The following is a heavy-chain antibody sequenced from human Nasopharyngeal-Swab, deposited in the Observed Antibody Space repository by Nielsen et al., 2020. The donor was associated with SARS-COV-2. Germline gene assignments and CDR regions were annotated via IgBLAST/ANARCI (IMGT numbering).Heavy chain of an antibody. J-gene: IGHJ5*02. CDR2: ISAHNGNT. CDR3: ARDARGVGYYGSGSYFDP. V-gene: IGHV1-18*04. D-gene: IGHD3-10*01. CDR1: GYTFTSYG. Sequence: ASVKVSCKASGYTFTSYGINWVRQAPGQGLEWMGWISAHNGNTKYQQKLQGRVTMTTDTSTSTAYMELRSLRSDDTAVYYCARDARGVGYYGSGSYFDPWGQGTLVTVSS.